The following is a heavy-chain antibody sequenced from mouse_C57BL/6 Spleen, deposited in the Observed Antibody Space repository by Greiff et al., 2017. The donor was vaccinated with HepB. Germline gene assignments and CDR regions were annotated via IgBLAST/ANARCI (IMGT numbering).Heavy chain of an antibody. V-gene: IGHV1-64*01. CDR3: ARAYGYDWGYAMDY. D-gene: IGHD2-2*01. Sequence: QVQLQQPGAELVKPGASVKLSCKASGYTFTSYWMHWVKQRPGQGLEWIGMIHPNSGSTNYNEKFKSKETLTVDKSSSTAYMQLSSLTSEDSAVYYCARAYGYDWGYAMDYWGQGTSVTVSS. CDR1: GYTFTSYW. CDR2: IHPNSGST. J-gene: IGHJ4*01.